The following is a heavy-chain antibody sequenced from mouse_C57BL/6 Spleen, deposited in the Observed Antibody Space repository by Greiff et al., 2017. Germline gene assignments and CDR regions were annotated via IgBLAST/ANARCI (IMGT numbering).Heavy chain of an antibody. J-gene: IGHJ4*01. CDR1: GYTFTSYW. V-gene: IGHV1-7*01. CDR3: VYGYDRAYAMDY. Sequence: VQLQQSGAELAKPGASVKLSCKASGYTFTSYWMHWVKQRPGQGLEWIGYINPSSGYTKYNQKFKDKATLTADKSSSTAYMQLSSLTYEDSAVYYCVYGYDRAYAMDYWGQGTSVTVSS. CDR2: INPSSGYT. D-gene: IGHD2-2*01.